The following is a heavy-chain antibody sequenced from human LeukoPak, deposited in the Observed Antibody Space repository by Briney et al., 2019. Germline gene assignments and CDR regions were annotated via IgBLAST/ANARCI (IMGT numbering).Heavy chain of an antibody. V-gene: IGHV3-30*03. D-gene: IGHD3-10*01. J-gene: IGHJ4*02. CDR1: GFTFSSYG. CDR3: TSNYGSGSSDGY. CDR2: ISYDGSNK. Sequence: GSLRLSCAASGFTFSSYGMHWVRQAPGKGLEWVAVISYDGSNKYYADSVKGRFAISRDNSKNTLYLQMNSLRAEDTAVYYCTSNYGSGSSDGYWGQGTLVTVSS.